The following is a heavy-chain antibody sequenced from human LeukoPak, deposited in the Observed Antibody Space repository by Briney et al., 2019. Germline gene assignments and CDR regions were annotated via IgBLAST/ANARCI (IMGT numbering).Heavy chain of an antibody. Sequence: ASVKVSCKASGYTFTSYGISWVRQAPGQGLEWMGWSSAYNGNTNYAQKLQGRVTMTTDTSTSTAYMELRSLRSDDTAVYHCARDIIAAAAPEGYFDYWGQGTLVTVSS. CDR3: ARDIIAAAAPEGYFDY. V-gene: IGHV1-18*01. CDR1: GYTFTSYG. J-gene: IGHJ4*02. CDR2: SSAYNGNT. D-gene: IGHD6-13*01.